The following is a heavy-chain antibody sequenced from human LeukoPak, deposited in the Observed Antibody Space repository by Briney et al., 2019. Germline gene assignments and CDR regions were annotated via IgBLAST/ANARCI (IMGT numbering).Heavy chain of an antibody. V-gene: IGHV1-69*05. J-gene: IGHJ5*02. Sequence: ASVKVSCKASGYTFTSYGISWVRQAPGQGLEWMGRIIPIFGTANYAQKFQGRVTITTDESTSTAYMELSSLRSEDTAVYYCARGGSITSVKLRFNWFDPWGQGTLVTVSS. CDR3: ARGGSITSVKLRFNWFDP. CDR2: IIPIFGTA. CDR1: GYTFTSYG. D-gene: IGHD3-3*01.